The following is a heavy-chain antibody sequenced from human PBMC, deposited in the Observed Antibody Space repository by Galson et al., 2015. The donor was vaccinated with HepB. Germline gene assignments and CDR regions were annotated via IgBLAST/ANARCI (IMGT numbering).Heavy chain of an antibody. Sequence: SLRLSCAASGLTSNSYAMHWVRQAPGKGLQWVAVITYDGTNKFYARSVKGRFTISRDNSGNTLFLHMNSLRPEDTALYYCVKGGGYSAIRGRGGFDSWGQGALVTVSS. CDR3: VKGGGYSAIRGRGGFDS. CDR1: GLTSNSYA. CDR2: ITYDGTNK. J-gene: IGHJ4*02. V-gene: IGHV3-30*04. D-gene: IGHD5-12*01.